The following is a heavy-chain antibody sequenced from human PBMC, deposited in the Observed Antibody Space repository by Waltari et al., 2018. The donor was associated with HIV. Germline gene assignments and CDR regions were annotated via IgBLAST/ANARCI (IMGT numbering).Heavy chain of an antibody. CDR3: ARRADSNYYYYGMDV. D-gene: IGHD2-21*01. CDR2: INHSGST. CDR1: GGSFRGYY. J-gene: IGHJ6*02. V-gene: IGHV4-34*01. Sequence: QVQLQQWGAGLLKPSETLSLTCAVYGGSFRGYYWSWIRQPPGKGLEWIGEINHSGSTNYNPSLKSRVTISVDTSKNQFSLKLSSVTAADTAVYYCARRADSNYYYYGMDVWGQGTTVTVSS.